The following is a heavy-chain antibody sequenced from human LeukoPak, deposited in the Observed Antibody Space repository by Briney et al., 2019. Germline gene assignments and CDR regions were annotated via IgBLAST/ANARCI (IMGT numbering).Heavy chain of an antibody. Sequence: PGGSLRLSCEVSGFTCSSYWMHWVRQAPGKGLVWVSRINSDGSSTSYADSVKGRFTISRDNAKNTLFLQMNSLRSEDTAVYYCATSRTVDYWGQGTLVTVSS. J-gene: IGHJ4*02. CDR2: INSDGSST. V-gene: IGHV3-74*01. CDR3: ATSRTVDY. CDR1: GFTCSSYW.